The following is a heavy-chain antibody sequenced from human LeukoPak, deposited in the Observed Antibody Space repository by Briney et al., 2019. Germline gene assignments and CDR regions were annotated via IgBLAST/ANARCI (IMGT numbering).Heavy chain of an antibody. V-gene: IGHV1-69*05. J-gene: IGHJ5*02. D-gene: IGHD6-6*01. CDR3: ARDRGPGIAARPGWFDP. CDR1: GGTFSSYA. Sequence: SVKVSCKASGGTFSSYAISWVRQAPGQGLEWMGGIIPIFGTANYAQKFQGRVTITTDESTSTAYMELSSLRSEDTAVYYCARDRGPGIAARPGWFDPWGQGTLVTVSS. CDR2: IIPIFGTA.